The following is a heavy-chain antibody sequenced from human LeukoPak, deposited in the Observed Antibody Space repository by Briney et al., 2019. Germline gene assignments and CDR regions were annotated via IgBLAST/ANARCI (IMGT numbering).Heavy chain of an antibody. Sequence: GGSLRLSCAVSGFTFSNAWMSWVRQAPGKGLEWVSAISGSGGSTYYADSVKGRFTISRDNSKNTLYLQMNSLRAEDTAVYYCANLSPYYYDSSGYERKVDYWGQGTLVTVSS. CDR3: ANLSPYYYDSSGYERKVDY. V-gene: IGHV3-23*01. J-gene: IGHJ4*02. D-gene: IGHD3-22*01. CDR1: GFTFSNAW. CDR2: ISGSGGST.